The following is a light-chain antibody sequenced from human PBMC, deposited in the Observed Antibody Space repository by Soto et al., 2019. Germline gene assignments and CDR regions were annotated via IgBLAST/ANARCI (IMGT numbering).Light chain of an antibody. Sequence: DIQMTQSPSSLCASVGDRVTMTCRASQSISSWLAWYQQKPGKAPKLLIYKASSLESGVPSRFSGSGSGTEFTLTISSLQPDDFASYYCQQYNSYSWTFGQGTKVDIK. V-gene: IGKV1-5*03. CDR2: KAS. CDR1: QSISSW. CDR3: QQYNSYSWT. J-gene: IGKJ1*01.